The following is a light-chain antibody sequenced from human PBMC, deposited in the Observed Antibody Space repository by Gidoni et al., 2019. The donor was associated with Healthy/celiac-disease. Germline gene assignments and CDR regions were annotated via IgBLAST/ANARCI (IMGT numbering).Light chain of an antibody. CDR2: DVS. CDR1: SSDVGGYNY. Sequence: QSALXQPRSVSGSPGQSVTISCTGTSSDVGGYNYVSWYQQHPGKAPKLMIYDVSKRPSGVPDRFSXSKSXXXASXTXSGLQAEXXADYYXCSYAGSYRXXGGXXKLTVL. CDR3: CSYAGSYRX. V-gene: IGLV2-11*01. J-gene: IGLJ3*02.